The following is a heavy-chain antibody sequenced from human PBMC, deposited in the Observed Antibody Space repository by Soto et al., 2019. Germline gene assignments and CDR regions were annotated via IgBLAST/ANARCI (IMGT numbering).Heavy chain of an antibody. V-gene: IGHV4-34*01. Sequence: SETLSLTCAVYGGSFSGYYWSWIRQPPGKGLEWIGEINHSGSTNYNPSLKSRVTISVDTSKNQFSLKLNSVTAADTAVYYCAAGGGLPRYYGGQGTLVTVSS. CDR3: AAGGGLPRYY. D-gene: IGHD5-12*01. CDR1: GGSFSGYY. J-gene: IGHJ4*02. CDR2: INHSGST.